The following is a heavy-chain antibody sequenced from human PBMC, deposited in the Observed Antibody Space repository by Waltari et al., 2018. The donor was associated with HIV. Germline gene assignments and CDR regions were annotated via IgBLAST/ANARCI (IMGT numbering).Heavy chain of an antibody. D-gene: IGHD4-17*01. CDR3: ARSVYGDYAGDY. CDR2: IGYDGMNN. V-gene: IGHV3-33*01. Sequence: QVQLVESGGVVVQPGRSLRLSCAASGFTFSSYGMHWVRQAPGKGVGGGAVIGYDGMNNFYADSVKGRFTISRDNSKITLYLQMNSLRAEDTAVYYCARSVYGDYAGDYWGQGTLVTVSS. J-gene: IGHJ4*02. CDR1: GFTFSSYG.